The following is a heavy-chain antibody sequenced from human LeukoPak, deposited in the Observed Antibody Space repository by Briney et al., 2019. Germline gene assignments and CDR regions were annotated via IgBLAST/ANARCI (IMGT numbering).Heavy chain of an antibody. CDR3: ASPSLRNHAFDI. D-gene: IGHD5-12*01. Sequence: SETLSLTCTVSGGSINYYYWMWIRQPPGKGLEWVGYIYYSGGTHYNPSLKSRVTMLVDTSKNQFSLKLTAVTAADTAVYYCASPSLRNHAFDIWGQGTMVTVSS. CDR1: GGSINYYY. V-gene: IGHV4-59*01. J-gene: IGHJ3*02. CDR2: IYYSGGT.